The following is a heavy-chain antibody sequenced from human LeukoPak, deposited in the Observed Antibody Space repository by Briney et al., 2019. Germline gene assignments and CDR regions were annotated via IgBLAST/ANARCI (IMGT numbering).Heavy chain of an antibody. CDR2: IDYDGGSG. Sequence: GGSLRLSCTVSGFTLSSYEMSWIRQAPGKGLEWVSSIDYDGGSGHYADSVKGRFTISRDNSKNTLYLQMNSLRAEDTAVYYCAKEMATITDAFDYWGQGTLVTVSS. J-gene: IGHJ4*02. V-gene: IGHV3-23*01. D-gene: IGHD5-24*01. CDR1: GFTLSSYE. CDR3: AKEMATITDAFDY.